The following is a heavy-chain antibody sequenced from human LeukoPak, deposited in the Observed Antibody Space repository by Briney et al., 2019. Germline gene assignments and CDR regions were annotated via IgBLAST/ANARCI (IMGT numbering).Heavy chain of an antibody. CDR2: ISRSSDYM. CDR3: ARADCGGDCPPYYYYMDV. D-gene: IGHD2-21*01. J-gene: IGHJ6*03. CDR1: GFTFSTYR. Sequence: PGGSLRLFCVASGFTFSTYRLNWVRQAPGKGLEWVSSISRSSDYMYYANSVKGRFTISRDNAKNSLYLQMNSLRAEDTAVYYCARADCGGDCPPYYYYMDVWGKGTTVTVAS. V-gene: IGHV3-21*01.